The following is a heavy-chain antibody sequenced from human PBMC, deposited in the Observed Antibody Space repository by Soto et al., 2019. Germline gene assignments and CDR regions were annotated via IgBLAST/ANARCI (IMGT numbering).Heavy chain of an antibody. CDR1: GGSMSSYS. CDR2: IYHSGST. CDR3: ARVPDR. D-gene: IGHD2-2*01. V-gene: IGHV4-59*12. Sequence: SETLSLTCTASGGSMSSYSWSWIRQPPGKGLEWIGYIYHSGSTNYNPSLKSRVTISIDRSKNQISLNLSSVTAADTAVYYCARVPDRWGQGTLVTVSS. J-gene: IGHJ5*02.